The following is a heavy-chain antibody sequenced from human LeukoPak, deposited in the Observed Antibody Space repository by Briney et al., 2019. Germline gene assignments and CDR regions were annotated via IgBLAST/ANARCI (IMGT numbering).Heavy chain of an antibody. J-gene: IGHJ4*02. CDR3: ARATYYYDSSGTYYFDY. Sequence: GASVKVSCKASGYTFTSYYMHWVRQAPGQGLEGMGIINPSGGSTSYAQKFQGRVTMTRDTSTSTVYMELSSLRSEDTAVYYCARATYYYDSSGTYYFDYWGQGTLVTVSS. CDR2: INPSGGST. V-gene: IGHV1-46*01. D-gene: IGHD3-22*01. CDR1: GYTFTSYY.